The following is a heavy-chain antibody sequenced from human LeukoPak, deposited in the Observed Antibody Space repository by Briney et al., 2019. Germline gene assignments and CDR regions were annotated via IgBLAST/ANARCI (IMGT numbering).Heavy chain of an antibody. J-gene: IGHJ3*02. CDR2: IRYDGGNK. CDR1: GFTFSSYG. Sequence: GGSLRLSCAASGFTFSSYGMHWVRQAPGKGLEWVAFIRYDGGNKYYADSVKGRFTISRDNSKNTLYLQMNSLRAEDTAVYYCAREGSFLDAFDMWGQGTMVTVSS. V-gene: IGHV3-30*02. D-gene: IGHD1-26*01. CDR3: AREGSFLDAFDM.